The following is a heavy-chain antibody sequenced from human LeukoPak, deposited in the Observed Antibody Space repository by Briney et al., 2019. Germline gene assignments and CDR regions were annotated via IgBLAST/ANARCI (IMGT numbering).Heavy chain of an antibody. J-gene: IGHJ4*02. CDR3: SRDSFD. CDR2: IKSKTDGGTT. Sequence: PGGSLRLSCAGSGFXFQYAWMTWVRQAPGKGLEWVGRIKSKTDGGTTEYAAPVKDRFSISRDDSKNTLYLQMNSLKTEDTAVYYCSRDSFDWGQGTLVTVSS. D-gene: IGHD2-15*01. V-gene: IGHV3-15*01. CDR1: GFXFQYAW.